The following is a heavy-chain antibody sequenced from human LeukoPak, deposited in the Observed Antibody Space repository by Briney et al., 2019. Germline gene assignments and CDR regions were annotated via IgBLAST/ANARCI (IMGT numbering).Heavy chain of an antibody. J-gene: IGHJ4*02. CDR1: DGSFSGYY. Sequence: SETLSLTCAVYDGSFSGYYWRWIRQPPGKGLEWIGEINHSGSTNYNPSLKSRVTISVDTSKNQFSLKLSSVTAADTAVYYCARAPLTYSSSWYYFDYWGQGTLVTVSS. CDR3: ARAPLTYSSSWYYFDY. D-gene: IGHD6-13*01. CDR2: INHSGST. V-gene: IGHV4-34*01.